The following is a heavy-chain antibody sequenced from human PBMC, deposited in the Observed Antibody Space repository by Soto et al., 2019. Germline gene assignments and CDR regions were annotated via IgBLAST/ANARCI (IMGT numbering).Heavy chain of an antibody. Sequence: QVQLQESGPGLVKPSETLSLTCTVSGGSISSYYWSWIRQPAGKGLEWIGRIYTSGSTNYNPSLNGRVTMSVGTSKNQFSRKLSSVTAADTAVYYCARQPVLPLEWGKGWFDPWGQGTLVTVSS. J-gene: IGHJ5*02. CDR2: IYTSGST. CDR1: GGSISSYY. CDR3: ARQPVLPLEWGKGWFDP. D-gene: IGHD3-3*01. V-gene: IGHV4-4*07.